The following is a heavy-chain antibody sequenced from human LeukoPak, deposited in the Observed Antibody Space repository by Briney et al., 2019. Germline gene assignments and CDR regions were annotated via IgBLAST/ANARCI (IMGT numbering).Heavy chain of an antibody. CDR1: GGSISSSSYY. V-gene: IGHV4-39*01. CDR2: IYYSGST. J-gene: IGHJ4*02. CDR3: ARLRYCSSTSCSYYFDY. Sequence: SETLSLTCTVSGGSISSSSYYWGWIRQPPGKGLEWIGSIYYSGSTYYNPSLKSRVTISVDTSKNQFSLKLSSVTAADTAVYYCARLRYCSSTSCSYYFDYWGQGTLVTVSS. D-gene: IGHD2-2*01.